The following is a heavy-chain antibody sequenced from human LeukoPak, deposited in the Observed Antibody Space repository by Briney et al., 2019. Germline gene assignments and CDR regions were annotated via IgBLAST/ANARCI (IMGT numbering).Heavy chain of an antibody. J-gene: IGHJ4*02. CDR3: ARGSGQLLWFREPFDY. D-gene: IGHD3-10*01. Sequence: SETLSLTCTVSGASTDRRVSTNSYYWSWIRQFPGKGLEWIGEINHSGSTNYNPSLKSRVTISVDTSKNQFSLKLSSVTAADTAVYYCARGSGQLLWFREPFDYWGQGTLVTVSS. CDR1: GASTDRRVSTNSYY. CDR2: INHSGST. V-gene: IGHV4-34*01.